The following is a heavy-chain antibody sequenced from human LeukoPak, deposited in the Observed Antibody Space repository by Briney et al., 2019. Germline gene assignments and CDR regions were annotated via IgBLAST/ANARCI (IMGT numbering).Heavy chain of an antibody. CDR3: ARLSVVPYYGMDV. Sequence: GESLKISCQGSGYSFTSYWIGWVRQMPGKGLEWMGIIYPGDSDTRYSPSFQGQVTISADKSISTAYLQWSSLKASDTAMYYCARLSVVPYYGMDVWGQGTTVTVSS. CDR1: GYSFTSYW. V-gene: IGHV5-51*01. J-gene: IGHJ6*02. CDR2: IYPGDSDT. D-gene: IGHD4-23*01.